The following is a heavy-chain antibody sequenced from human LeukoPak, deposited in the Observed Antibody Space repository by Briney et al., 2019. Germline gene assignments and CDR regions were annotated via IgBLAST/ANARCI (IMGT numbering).Heavy chain of an antibody. CDR2: INHSGST. J-gene: IGHJ4*02. CDR3: ARVRNGWFGELEYFDY. V-gene: IGHV4-34*01. D-gene: IGHD3-10*01. CDR1: GGSFSGYY. Sequence: TPSETLSLTCAVYGGSFSGYYWSWIRQPPGKGLEWIGEINHSGSTNYNPSLKSRVTISVDTSKNQFSLKLSSVTAADTAVYYCARVRNGWFGELEYFDYWGQGTLVTVSS.